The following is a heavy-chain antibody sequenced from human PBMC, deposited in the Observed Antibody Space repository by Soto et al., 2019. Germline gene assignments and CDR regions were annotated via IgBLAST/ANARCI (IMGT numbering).Heavy chain of an antibody. J-gene: IGHJ4*02. CDR1: GGSFSGYY. D-gene: IGHD7-27*01. CDR2: INHSGST. Sequence: TLSLTCAVYGGSFSGYYWSWIRQPPGKGLEWIGEINHSGSTNYNPSLKSRVTISVDTSKNQFSLKLSSVTAADTAVYYCARGWGLFDYWGQGTLVTVSS. CDR3: ARGWGLFDY. V-gene: IGHV4-34*01.